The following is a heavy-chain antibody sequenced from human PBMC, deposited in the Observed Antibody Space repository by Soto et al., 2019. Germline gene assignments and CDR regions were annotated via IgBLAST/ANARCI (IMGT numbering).Heavy chain of an antibody. Sequence: GASVKVSFKAAGYTFTSYAMHWVLQAPGQRLEWMGWINAGNGNTKYSQKFQGRVTITRDTSASTAYMELSSLRSEDTAVYYCARGGSLYWYFDLWGRGTLVTAPQ. CDR1: GYTFTSYA. V-gene: IGHV1-3*01. CDR3: ARGGSLYWYFDL. CDR2: INAGNGNT. J-gene: IGHJ2*01. D-gene: IGHD1-26*01.